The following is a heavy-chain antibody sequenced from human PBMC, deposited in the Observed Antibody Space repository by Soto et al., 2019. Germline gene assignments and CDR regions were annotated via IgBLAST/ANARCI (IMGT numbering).Heavy chain of an antibody. J-gene: IGHJ5*02. D-gene: IGHD5-12*01. CDR1: GFTFSSYA. CDR2: ISYDGSNK. Sequence: PGGSLILSCAASGFTFSSYAMHWVRQAPGKGLEWVAVISYDGSNKYYADSVKGRFTISRDNSKNTLYLQMNSLRAEDTAVYYCAREGTYDSGSPWGQGTLVTVSS. V-gene: IGHV3-30-3*01. CDR3: AREGTYDSGSP.